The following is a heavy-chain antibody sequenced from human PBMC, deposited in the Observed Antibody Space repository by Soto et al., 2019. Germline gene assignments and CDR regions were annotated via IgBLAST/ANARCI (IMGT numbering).Heavy chain of an antibody. V-gene: IGHV3-23*01. CDR1: GFTFGTTD. CDR2: IDGSGGIT. D-gene: IGHD3-10*01. J-gene: IGHJ5*02. CDR3: VTNSGSFNT. Sequence: GGSLRLSCAASGFTFGTTDMSWVRQAPGEGLEWVSTIDGSGGITYYADSVKGRFTISRDNSRNTVYLQMNSLRGDDTALYYCVTNSGSFNTWGQGALVTVSS.